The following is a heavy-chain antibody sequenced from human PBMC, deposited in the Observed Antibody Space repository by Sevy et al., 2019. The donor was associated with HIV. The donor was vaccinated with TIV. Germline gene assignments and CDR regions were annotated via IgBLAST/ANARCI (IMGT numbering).Heavy chain of an antibody. J-gene: IGHJ3*02. V-gene: IGHV3-21*01. CDR1: GFTFSYYI. D-gene: IGHD5-18*01. Sequence: GGSLRLSCAASGFTFSYYIINWVRQAPGKGLEWVSSISNSGTYIYYADSVKGPFTISRDNAKNSLYLQMNSLRAEDTAVYYCARYEEDTTLVNAFDIWGQGTMVTVSS. CDR2: ISNSGTYI. CDR3: ARYEEDTTLVNAFDI.